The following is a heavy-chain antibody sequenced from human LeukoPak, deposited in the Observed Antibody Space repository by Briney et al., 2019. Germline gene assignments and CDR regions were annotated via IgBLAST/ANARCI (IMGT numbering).Heavy chain of an antibody. D-gene: IGHD5-12*01. V-gene: IGHV3-30*04. CDR1: GFSFSGYS. CDR3: ARDGGYDY. J-gene: IGHJ4*02. Sequence: GGSLRLSCAASGFSFSGYSMHWVRQAPGKGLEWVALISYDGSYTYYAESVKGRFTVSRDNSRNILYVQMNSLRTDDTAVYYCARDGGYDYWGQGTLVTVS. CDR2: ISYDGSYT.